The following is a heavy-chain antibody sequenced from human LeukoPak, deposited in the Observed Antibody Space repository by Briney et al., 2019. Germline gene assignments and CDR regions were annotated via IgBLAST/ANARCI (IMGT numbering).Heavy chain of an antibody. Sequence: SETLSLTCTVSGGSISSSSFYWGWIRQPPGKGLEWIGTIYYSGNTYYNPSLKSRVTISVDTSKNQFSLKLSSVAAADTAVYYCARVGGRGMYGDWFDPWGQGTLVTVSS. CDR3: ARVGGRGMYGDWFDP. D-gene: IGHD3-10*02. V-gene: IGHV4-39*07. CDR1: GGSISSSSFY. J-gene: IGHJ5*02. CDR2: IYYSGNT.